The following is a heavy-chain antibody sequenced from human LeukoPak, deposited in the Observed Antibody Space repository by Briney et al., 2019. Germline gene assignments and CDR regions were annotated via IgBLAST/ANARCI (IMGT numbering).Heavy chain of an antibody. CDR3: AKDPGYQVVYCFDY. D-gene: IGHD2-2*01. J-gene: IGHJ4*02. CDR2: ISGSGGST. V-gene: IGHV3-23*01. Sequence: GGSLRLSCAASGFNFSSYSMSWVRQAPGKGLEWVSGISGSGGSTDYADSVKGRFTISRDNSKNTLYLQMNSLRVEDTAVYYCAKDPGYQVVYCFDYWGQGTLVTVSS. CDR1: GFNFSSYS.